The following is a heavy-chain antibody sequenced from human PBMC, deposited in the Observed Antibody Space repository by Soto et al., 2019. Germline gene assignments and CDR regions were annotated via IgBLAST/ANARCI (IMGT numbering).Heavy chain of an antibody. CDR2: ISVYNGNT. CDR1: GYSFTNYG. J-gene: IGHJ3*02. Sequence: QVQLVQSGAEVKKPGASVKVSCRASGYSFTNYGISWVRQAPGQGLEWMGWISVYNGNTNFAQKLQGRVTMTTDTSTSTAYMELRSLXXXXXXXXXXXXXXXXXXXXXXXXQGTMVTVSS. CDR3: XXXXXXXXXXXX. V-gene: IGHV1-18*01.